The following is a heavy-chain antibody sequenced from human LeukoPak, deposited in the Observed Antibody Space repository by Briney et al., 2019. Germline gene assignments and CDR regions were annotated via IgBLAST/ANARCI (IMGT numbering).Heavy chain of an antibody. CDR1: GGSISSYY. Sequence: SETLSLTCTVSGGSISSYYWSWIRQAPGKELEWIGYLYNSGSTNYNPSLKSRVTISADTSKNQISLKLSSVTAADTAVYYCARAGGGYSYDYWGQGTLVTVSS. V-gene: IGHV4-59*01. D-gene: IGHD5-18*01. CDR2: LYNSGST. J-gene: IGHJ4*02. CDR3: ARAGGGYSYDY.